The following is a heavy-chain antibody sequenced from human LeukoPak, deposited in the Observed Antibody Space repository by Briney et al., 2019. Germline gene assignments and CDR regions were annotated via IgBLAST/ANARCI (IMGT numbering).Heavy chain of an antibody. J-gene: IGHJ5*02. Sequence: GGSLRLSCAASGFPFSSYWMHWVRQAPGKGLLWVSRINGDGTTTSYADPVNGRFTISRDNAKNTLYLQMNSLRAEDSAVYYCTRAHTGSSFDPWGQGTLVTVSS. CDR2: INGDGTTT. D-gene: IGHD2-15*01. CDR1: GFPFSSYW. CDR3: TRAHTGSSFDP. V-gene: IGHV3-74*01.